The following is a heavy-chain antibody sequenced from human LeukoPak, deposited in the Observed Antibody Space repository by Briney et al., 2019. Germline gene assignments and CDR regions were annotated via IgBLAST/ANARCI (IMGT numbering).Heavy chain of an antibody. D-gene: IGHD3-10*01. Sequence: PGGSLRLSCAASGFTVSINYMSCVRQAPGKGLEWVSVIYSGGSTYYADSVKGRFTISRHNSKNTLYLQMNSLRAEDTAVYYCAADGSGSYYYGMDVWGQGTTVTVSS. CDR3: AADGSGSYYYGMDV. CDR1: GFTVSINY. CDR2: IYSGGST. V-gene: IGHV3-53*04. J-gene: IGHJ6*02.